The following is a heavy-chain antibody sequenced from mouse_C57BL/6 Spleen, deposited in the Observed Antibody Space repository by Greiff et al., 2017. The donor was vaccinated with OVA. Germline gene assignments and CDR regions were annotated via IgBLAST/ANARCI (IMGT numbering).Heavy chain of an antibody. J-gene: IGHJ1*03. CDR3: ARPPLYYGSSYWYFDL. V-gene: IGHV1-64*01. D-gene: IGHD1-1*01. CDR1: GYTFTSYW. CDR2: IHPNSGST. Sequence: QVQLQQPGAELVKPGASVKLSCKASGYTFTSYWMHWVKQRPGQGLEWIGMIHPNSGSTNYNEKFKSKATLTVDKSSSTAYMQLSSLTSEDSAVYYCARPPLYYGSSYWYFDLWGTGTTVTVSS.